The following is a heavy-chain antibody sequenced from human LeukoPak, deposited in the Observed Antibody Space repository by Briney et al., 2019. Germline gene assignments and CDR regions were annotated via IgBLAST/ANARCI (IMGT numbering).Heavy chain of an antibody. V-gene: IGHV3-23*01. CDR1: GFTFSSYA. D-gene: IGHD1-26*01. Sequence: PGGSLRLCCAASGFTFSSYAMTWVRQAPGKGLEWVSSISESGRSTYYAESVKGRFTISRDNSKNTLYLQMNSLSAEDTAVYYCAKSGIVGSTTGWLDPWGQGTLVTVSS. CDR2: ISESGRST. J-gene: IGHJ5*02. CDR3: AKSGIVGSTTGWLDP.